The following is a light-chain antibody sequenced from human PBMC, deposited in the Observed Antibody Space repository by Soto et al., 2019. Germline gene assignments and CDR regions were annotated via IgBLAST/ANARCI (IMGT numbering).Light chain of an antibody. Sequence: EIVLTQSPATLSLSPGERATLSCRASQSVSIFLAWYQQLPGQAPRLLIYDASNRATGIPARFSGSGSGTDFTLTISSLEHDDFAVDYCQQRTDWPITFGQGTRLEIK. CDR2: DAS. J-gene: IGKJ5*01. V-gene: IGKV3-11*01. CDR3: QQRTDWPIT. CDR1: QSVSIF.